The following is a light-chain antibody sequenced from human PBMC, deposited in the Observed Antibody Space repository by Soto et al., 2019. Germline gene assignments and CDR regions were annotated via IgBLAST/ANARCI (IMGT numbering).Light chain of an antibody. CDR2: GAS. CDR3: QQYGSSPRT. J-gene: IGKJ1*01. CDR1: QIVSSNY. Sequence: ETVLTHSPVTMYLSPVERTTLSFSASQIVSSNYLAWYQQKPGQANRLLIYGASKRATGIPDRFSGSGSGTDFTLTISRMEPEDFAVYCCQQYGSSPRTFGQGTKGDIK. V-gene: IGKV3-20*01.